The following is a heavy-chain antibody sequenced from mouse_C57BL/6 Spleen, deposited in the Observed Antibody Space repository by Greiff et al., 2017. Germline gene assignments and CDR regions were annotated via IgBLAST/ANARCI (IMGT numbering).Heavy chain of an antibody. CDR2: IYPGSGNT. CDR3: SYYYGYSYGYFDV. CDR1: GYTFTDYY. Sequence: QVQLKQSGAELVRPGASVKLSCKASGYTFTDYYINWVKQRPGQGLEWIARIYPGSGNTSYNEIFKGKATLTAVKSSSTAYMQLISLTSEDSAVYFCSYYYGYSYGYFDVWGTGTTVTVSS. D-gene: IGHD1-1*01. V-gene: IGHV1-76*01. J-gene: IGHJ1*03.